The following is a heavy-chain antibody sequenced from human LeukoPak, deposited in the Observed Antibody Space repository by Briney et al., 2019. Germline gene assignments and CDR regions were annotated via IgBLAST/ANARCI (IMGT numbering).Heavy chain of an antibody. V-gene: IGHV3-21*01. Sequence: GGSLRLSCGASGFTFSSYSMNCVREARGGGVECVSSIRSSSSYIYYADSVKGPFTISRDNAKNSLYLQMNSLKAEDTAVYYCATDLESFDYWGQGTLVTVSS. J-gene: IGHJ4*02. CDR1: GFTFSSYS. CDR3: ATDLESFDY. CDR2: IRSSSSYI.